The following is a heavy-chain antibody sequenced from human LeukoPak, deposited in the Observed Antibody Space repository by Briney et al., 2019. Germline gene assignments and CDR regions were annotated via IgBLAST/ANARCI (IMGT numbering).Heavy chain of an antibody. Sequence: GGSLRLSCAVSGLSVSNYYMSWVRQAPGKGLEWVSLMRGSGETFYADSVKGRFTISRDDSKNTVYLQMSSLRVEDTAVYFCARDRAVTQDWVEFDPWGQGTLVTVSS. CDR3: ARDRAVTQDWVEFDP. J-gene: IGHJ5*02. D-gene: IGHD4-17*01. CDR2: MRGSGET. V-gene: IGHV3-66*03. CDR1: GLSVSNYY.